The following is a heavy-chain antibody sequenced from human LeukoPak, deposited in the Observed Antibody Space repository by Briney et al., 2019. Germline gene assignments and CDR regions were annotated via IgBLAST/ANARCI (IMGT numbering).Heavy chain of an antibody. CDR2: IRYDGSNK. Sequence: PGGSLRLSCAASGFSFSDYGMHWVRQAPGKGLEWVAFIRYDGSNKYYADSVKGRFTISRDNSKNTLYVQMNSLRAEDTAVYYCTKDRRHVDYYYYMDVWGKGTTVIVSS. V-gene: IGHV3-30*02. CDR3: TKDRRHVDYYYYMDV. J-gene: IGHJ6*03. CDR1: GFSFSDYG.